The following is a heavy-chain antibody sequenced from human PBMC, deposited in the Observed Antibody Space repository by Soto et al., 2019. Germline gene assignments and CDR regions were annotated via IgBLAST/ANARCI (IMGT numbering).Heavy chain of an antibody. V-gene: IGHV1-2*02. CDR3: ARGEHIVRGTEEPRFDP. J-gene: IGHJ5*02. Sequence: GASVKVSCKASGYTFTGYCMHWVLQAPGQGLERMGWINPNSGGTNYAQKFQGRVTMTRDTSISTAYMELSRLRSDDTAVYYCARGEHIVRGTEEPRFDPWGQGTLVTVSS. CDR1: GYTFTGYC. D-gene: IGHD2-21*01. CDR2: INPNSGGT.